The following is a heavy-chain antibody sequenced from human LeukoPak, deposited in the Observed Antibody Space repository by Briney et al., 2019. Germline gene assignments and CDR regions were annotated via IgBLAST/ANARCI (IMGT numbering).Heavy chain of an antibody. J-gene: IGHJ4*02. Sequence: GGSLRLSCAASGFTFSSYSMNWVRQAPGKGLEWVSSISSSSSYIYYADSVKGRFTISRDNAKNSLYLQMNSLRAEDTAVYYCAKDMGAGSGEVDYWGQGTLVTVSS. D-gene: IGHD1-26*01. V-gene: IGHV3-21*01. CDR1: GFTFSSYS. CDR2: ISSSSSYI. CDR3: AKDMGAGSGEVDY.